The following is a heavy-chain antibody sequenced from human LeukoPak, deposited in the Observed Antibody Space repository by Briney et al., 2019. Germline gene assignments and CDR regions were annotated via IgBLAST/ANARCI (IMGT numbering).Heavy chain of an antibody. CDR3: ARLGRFLRVDYFDY. CDR1: GFTLSNYS. D-gene: IGHD3-10*01. J-gene: IGHJ4*02. CDR2: ISGSGFTI. Sequence: GGSLRLSCAVSGFTLSNYSMNWVRQAPGKGLEWISYISGSGFTIHYADSVKGRFTISRDNAKNSLYLQMNSLTADDTAVYYCARLGRFLRVDYFDYWGQGSLDTVSS. V-gene: IGHV3-48*01.